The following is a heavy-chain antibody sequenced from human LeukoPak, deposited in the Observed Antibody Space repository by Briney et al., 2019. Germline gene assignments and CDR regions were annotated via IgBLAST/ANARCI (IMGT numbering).Heavy chain of an antibody. J-gene: IGHJ4*02. CDR1: GGSISSYY. CDR3: ARLSGYPAIFDY. CDR2: IYTSGST. D-gene: IGHD3-22*01. Sequence: SETLSLTCTVSGGSISSYYWSWIRQPPGKGLEWIGYIYTSGSTNYNPSLKSRVTISVDTSKNQFSLKLSSATAADTAVYYCARLSGYPAIFDYWGQGTLVTVSS. V-gene: IGHV4-4*09.